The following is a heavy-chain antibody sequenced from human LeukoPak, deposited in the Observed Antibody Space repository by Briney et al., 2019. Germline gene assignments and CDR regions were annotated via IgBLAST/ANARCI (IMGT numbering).Heavy chain of an antibody. V-gene: IGHV1-18*01. CDR2: ISAYNGNT. CDR3: ARGLYYYDSSGYYYWPN. D-gene: IGHD3-22*01. CDR1: GYTFTSYG. J-gene: IGHJ4*02. Sequence: ASVKVSCKASGYTFTSYGISWVRQAPGQGLEWMGWISAYNGNTNYDQKLQGRVTMTTDTSTRTAYMELRSLRSHDTAVYYCARGLYYYDSSGYYYWPNWGQGTLVTVSS.